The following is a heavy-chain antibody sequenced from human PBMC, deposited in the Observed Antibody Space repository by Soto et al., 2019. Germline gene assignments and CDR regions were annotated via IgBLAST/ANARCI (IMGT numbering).Heavy chain of an antibody. J-gene: IGHJ4*02. CDR2: IYHSGST. V-gene: IGHV4-30-2*01. Sequence: SETLSLTCAVSGGSISSGGYSWSWIRQPPGKGLEWIGYIYHSGSTYYNPSLKSRVTISVDRSKNQFSLKLSSVTAADTAVYYCARPLESYYGSGSGFDYWGQGTLVTVSS. CDR3: ARPLESYYGSGSGFDY. CDR1: GGSISSGGYS. D-gene: IGHD3-10*01.